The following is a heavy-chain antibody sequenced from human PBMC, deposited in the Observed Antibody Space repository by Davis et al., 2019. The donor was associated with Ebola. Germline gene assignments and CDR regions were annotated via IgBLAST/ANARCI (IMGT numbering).Heavy chain of an antibody. V-gene: IGHV3-7*03. J-gene: IGHJ5*02. Sequence: PGGSLRLSCAASGFSFSSHWMSWVRQAPGKGLEWVANIRQDGSEKHYVDSVKGRFTISRDNAKNSRYLQMNSLRAEDTAVYYCAREAVWRFDPWGQGTLVTVSS. CDR2: IRQDGSEK. CDR3: AREAVWRFDP. CDR1: GFSFSSHW. D-gene: IGHD3-16*01.